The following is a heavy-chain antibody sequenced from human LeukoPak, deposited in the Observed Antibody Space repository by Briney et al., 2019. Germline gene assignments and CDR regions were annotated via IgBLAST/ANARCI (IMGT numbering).Heavy chain of an antibody. CDR3: ARGPDYYDSSGYYPLDY. CDR1: GGSISNFF. CDR2: IYYSGST. Sequence: SETLSLTCTVSGGSISNFFWSWIRQPPGKGLEWIGYIYYSGSTNYNPSLKSRVTISVDTSKNQFSLKLSSVTAADTAVYYCARGPDYYDSSGYYPLDYWGQGTLVTVSS. J-gene: IGHJ4*02. D-gene: IGHD3-22*01. V-gene: IGHV4-59*01.